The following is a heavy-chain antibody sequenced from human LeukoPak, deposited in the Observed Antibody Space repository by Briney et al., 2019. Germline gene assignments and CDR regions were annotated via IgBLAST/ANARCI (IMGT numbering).Heavy chain of an antibody. CDR1: GFTFSSYS. Sequence: GGSLRLSCAVSGFTFSSYSMTWVRQAPGKGLEWVSYISSSSSTIYYADSVKGRFTISRDNSKNTLYLQMNSLRAEDTAVYYCARDVGVAARYYFDYWGQGTLVTVSS. CDR3: ARDVGVAARYYFDY. V-gene: IGHV3-48*01. D-gene: IGHD6-6*01. CDR2: ISSSSSTI. J-gene: IGHJ4*02.